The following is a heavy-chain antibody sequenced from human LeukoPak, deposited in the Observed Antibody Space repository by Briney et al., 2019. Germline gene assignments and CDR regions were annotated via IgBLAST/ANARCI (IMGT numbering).Heavy chain of an antibody. CDR2: IIPIFGTA. J-gene: IGHJ4*02. CDR3: ARLQIAAAGFDY. D-gene: IGHD6-13*01. Sequence: ASVKVSCKASGGTFSSYAISWVRQAPGQGLEWMGGIIPIFGTANYAQKFQGRVTITADESTSTAYMELSSLRSEDTAVYYCARLQIAAAGFDYWGQGTLVTVSS. V-gene: IGHV1-69*13. CDR1: GGTFSSYA.